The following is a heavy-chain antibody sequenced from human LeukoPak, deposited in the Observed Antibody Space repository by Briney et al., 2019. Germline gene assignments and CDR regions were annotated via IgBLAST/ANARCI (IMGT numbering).Heavy chain of an antibody. CDR1: GGSIRSYY. CDR3: ARGLGLLAVAVWFDP. Sequence: SETLSLTCTVSGGSIRSYYWSWIRQPPGKGLEWIGYIYYSGSTNHNPSLKSRVTISVDTSKNQFSLKLSSVTAADTAVYYCARGLGLLAVAVWFDPWGQGTLVTVSS. V-gene: IGHV4-59*01. D-gene: IGHD6-19*01. J-gene: IGHJ5*02. CDR2: IYYSGST.